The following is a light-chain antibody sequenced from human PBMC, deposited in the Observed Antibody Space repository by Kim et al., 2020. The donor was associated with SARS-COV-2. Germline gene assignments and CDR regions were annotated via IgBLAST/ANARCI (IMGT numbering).Light chain of an antibody. CDR2: SAS. J-gene: IGKJ1*01. CDR3: QQYDSSRWT. Sequence: YPGERATLSCRASQTVSSSYLAWYQQKPGQAPRLLIYSASSRATGIPDRFSGSGSGTDFTLTISSLEPEDFAVYYCQQYDSSRWTFGQGTKVDIK. V-gene: IGKV3-20*01. CDR1: QTVSSSY.